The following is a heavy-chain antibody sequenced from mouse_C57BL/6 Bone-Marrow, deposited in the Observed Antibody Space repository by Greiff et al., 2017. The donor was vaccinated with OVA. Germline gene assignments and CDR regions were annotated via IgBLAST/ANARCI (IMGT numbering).Heavy chain of an antibody. Sequence: EVQLQESGPGLVKPSQSLSLTCSVTGYSITSGYYWTWIRQFPGNKLEWMGYISYDGSNNYNPSLKNRISITRDTSKNQFFLKLNSVTTEDTATYYCARRDSSGYAYWGQGTLVTVSA. CDR3: ARRDSSGYAY. CDR2: ISYDGSN. J-gene: IGHJ3*01. V-gene: IGHV3-6*01. CDR1: GYSITSGYY. D-gene: IGHD3-2*02.